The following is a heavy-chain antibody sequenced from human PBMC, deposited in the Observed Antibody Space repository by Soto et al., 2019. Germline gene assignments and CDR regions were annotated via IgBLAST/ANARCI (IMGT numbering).Heavy chain of an antibody. J-gene: IGHJ6*03. CDR2: IYYSGST. CDR3: ARKGGYFDWGYYMDV. V-gene: IGHV4-39*01. D-gene: IGHD3-9*01. CDR1: GGSISSSSYY. Sequence: PSETLSLTCTVSGGSISSSSYYWGWIRQPPGKGLEWIGSIYYSGSTYYNPSLKSRVTISVDTSKNQFSLKLSSVTAADTAVYYCARKGGYFDWGYYMDVWGKGTTVTVS.